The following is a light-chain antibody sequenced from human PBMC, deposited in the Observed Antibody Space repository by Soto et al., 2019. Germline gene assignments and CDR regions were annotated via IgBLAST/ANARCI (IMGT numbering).Light chain of an antibody. V-gene: IGLV2-14*01. Sequence: SVLTQPASVSGSPGQSITISCTGTSSDVGSYNYVSWYQLHPGKAPKLMIYEVSNRPSGVSNRFSGSKSGDTASLTISGLQAEDEADYYCSSYTNRTTLYVFGTGTKVTVL. CDR2: EVS. J-gene: IGLJ1*01. CDR3: SSYTNRTTLYV. CDR1: SSDVGSYNY.